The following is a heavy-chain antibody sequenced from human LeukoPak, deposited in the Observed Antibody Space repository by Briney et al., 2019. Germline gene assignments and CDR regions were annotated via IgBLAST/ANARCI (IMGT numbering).Heavy chain of an antibody. J-gene: IGHJ5*02. CDR3: AREGTRFLEWLSQNWFDP. V-gene: IGHV4-34*01. CDR1: GGSFSRYY. D-gene: IGHD3-3*01. CDR2: INHSGSA. Sequence: SETLSLTCAVYGGSFSRYYWTWIRQPPGKGLEWIGEINHSGSANYNPSLKSRVTISVDTSKNQFSLKLSSVTAADTAVYYCAREGTRFLEWLSQNWFDPWGQGTLVTVSS.